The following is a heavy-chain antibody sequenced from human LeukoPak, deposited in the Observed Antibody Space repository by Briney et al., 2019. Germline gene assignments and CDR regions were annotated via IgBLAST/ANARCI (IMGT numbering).Heavy chain of an antibody. Sequence: SETLSLTCTVSGGSISSSSYYWGWIRQPPGKGLEWIGSIYYGGSTYYNPSLKSRVTISVDTSKNQFSLKLSSVTAADTAVYYCAGTIGLKGQYYFDYWGQGTLVTVSS. CDR1: GGSISSSSYY. D-gene: IGHD5-24*01. J-gene: IGHJ4*02. V-gene: IGHV4-39*01. CDR3: AGTIGLKGQYYFDY. CDR2: IYYGGST.